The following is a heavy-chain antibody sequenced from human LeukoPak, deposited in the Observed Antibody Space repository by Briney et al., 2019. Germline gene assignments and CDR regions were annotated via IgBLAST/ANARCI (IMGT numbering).Heavy chain of an antibody. D-gene: IGHD5-12*01. CDR2: VNHRGST. CDR1: GGSLSGYD. V-gene: IGHV4-34*01. Sequence: SETLPLTCAVYGGSLSGYDWSWFRQPPGKGLEWIGEVNHRGSTNYNPSLKSRVTISVDTSKNQFSLKLSSVTAADTAVYYCAREIIVARGAFDIWGQGTMVTVSS. CDR3: AREIIVARGAFDI. J-gene: IGHJ3*02.